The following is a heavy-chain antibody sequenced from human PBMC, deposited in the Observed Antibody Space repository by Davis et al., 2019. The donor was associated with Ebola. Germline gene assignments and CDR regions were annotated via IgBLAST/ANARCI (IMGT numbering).Heavy chain of an antibody. CDR1: GFTFSESW. V-gene: IGHV3-7*01. D-gene: IGHD4-11*01. CDR3: ARDNYWKLDY. Sequence: GESLKISCAASGFTFSESWMAWVRQAPGKGLEWLANMLHDGSEKYSAGPVKGRFTISRDKARNSFYLQMNSLRVEDTAVYYCARDNYWKLDYWGQGILVTVSS. CDR2: MLHDGSEK. J-gene: IGHJ4*02.